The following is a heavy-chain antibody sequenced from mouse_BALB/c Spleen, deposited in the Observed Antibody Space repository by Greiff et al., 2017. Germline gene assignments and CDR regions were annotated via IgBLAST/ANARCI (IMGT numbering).Heavy chain of an antibody. CDR3: AREDGNYDAMDY. CDR2: ISDGGSYT. Sequence: EVHLVESGGGLVKPGGSLKLSCAASGFTFSDYYMYWVRQTPEKRLEWVATISDGGSYTYYPDSVKGRFTISRDNAKNNLYLQMSSLKSEDTAMYYCAREDGNYDAMDYWGQGTSVTVSS. CDR1: GFTFSDYY. D-gene: IGHD2-1*01. J-gene: IGHJ4*01. V-gene: IGHV5-4*02.